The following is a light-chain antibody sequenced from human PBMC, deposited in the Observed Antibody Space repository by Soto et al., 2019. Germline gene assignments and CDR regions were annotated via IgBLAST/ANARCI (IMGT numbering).Light chain of an antibody. J-gene: IGKJ1*01. Sequence: EIVMTQSPATLSVSPGERATLSCRASQSVSSNLAWYQQKPGQAPRLLIYGASTRATGIPARFSGSGSGTEFTLTISSPQSEDFAVYYCQQYNNWPQTFGQGTKWIS. CDR1: QSVSSN. CDR3: QQYNNWPQT. CDR2: GAS. V-gene: IGKV3-15*01.